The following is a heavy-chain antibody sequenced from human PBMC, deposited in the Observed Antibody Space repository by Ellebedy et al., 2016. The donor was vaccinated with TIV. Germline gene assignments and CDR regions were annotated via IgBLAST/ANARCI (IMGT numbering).Heavy chain of an antibody. CDR2: ISSGATST. V-gene: IGHV3-11*01. CDR3: ARDRSISGTTLNGMDV. J-gene: IGHJ6*02. CDR1: GFTFSDYY. D-gene: IGHD1-20*01. Sequence: GGSLRLXXAASGFTFSDYYMTWIRQAPGKGLEWVSYISSGATSTYYADSVKGRFTISRDNAKNSLYLQMNSLRAEDTALYYCARDRSISGTTLNGMDVWGQGTTVTVSS.